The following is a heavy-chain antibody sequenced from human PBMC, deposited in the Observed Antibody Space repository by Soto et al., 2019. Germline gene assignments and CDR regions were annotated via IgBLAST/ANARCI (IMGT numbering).Heavy chain of an antibody. D-gene: IGHD3-22*01. CDR1: GYTFTSYY. CDR2: INPSGGST. CDR3: GRGYYDSSGSNDAFDI. J-gene: IGHJ3*02. V-gene: IGHV1-46*03. Sequence: ASVKVSCKASGYTFTSYYMHWVRQAPGQGLEWMGIINPSGGSTSYAQKFQGRVTMTRDTSTSTVYMELSSLRSEDTAVYYCGRGYYDSSGSNDAFDIWGQGTMVTVSS.